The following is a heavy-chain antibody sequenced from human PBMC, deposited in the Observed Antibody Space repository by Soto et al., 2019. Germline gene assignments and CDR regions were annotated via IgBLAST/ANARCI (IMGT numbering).Heavy chain of an antibody. Sequence: EVQLVESGGGLVKPGGSLRLSCAASGFTFSSYSMNWVRQAPGKGLEWVSSISSSSSYIYYADSVKGRFTISRDNAKNSLYLPRNCLRAEDTAVDYCARIQLGYDAFDIWGLGTMVTVSS. CDR2: ISSSSSYI. CDR3: ARIQLGYDAFDI. CDR1: GFTFSSYS. V-gene: IGHV3-21*01. J-gene: IGHJ3*02. D-gene: IGHD6-6*01.